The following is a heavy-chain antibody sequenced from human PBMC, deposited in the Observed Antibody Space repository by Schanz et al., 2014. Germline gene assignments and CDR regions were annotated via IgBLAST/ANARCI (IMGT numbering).Heavy chain of an antibody. CDR2: MSWNAGSL. V-gene: IGHV3-9*01. D-gene: IGHD2-2*01. Sequence: EVQLVESGGGLVQPGRSLRLSCVASGFRFDDYAMHWVRQAPGKGLEWVSGMSWNAGSLGYGDSVKGRFTISRDNAKNSLYLQMNSLRAKDTAVYYCARDTAQSCIGPSCFEYFQHWGQGALVTVSS. CDR1: GFRFDDYA. J-gene: IGHJ1*01. CDR3: ARDTAQSCIGPSCFEYFQH.